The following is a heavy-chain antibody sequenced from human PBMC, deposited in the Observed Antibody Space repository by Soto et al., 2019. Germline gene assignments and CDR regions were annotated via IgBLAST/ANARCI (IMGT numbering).Heavy chain of an antibody. CDR1: GGTFSSYA. Sequence: QVQLVQSGAEVKKPGSSVKVSCKASGGTFSSYAISWVRQAPGQGLEWMGGIIPIFGTANYAQKFQGRVTITADESTSTAYRELSRLRSEDTAVYYCARDGVSGGSGIFYFFDYWGQGTLVTVSS. D-gene: IGHD3-10*01. CDR2: IIPIFGTA. CDR3: ARDGVSGGSGIFYFFDY. V-gene: IGHV1-69*01. J-gene: IGHJ4*02.